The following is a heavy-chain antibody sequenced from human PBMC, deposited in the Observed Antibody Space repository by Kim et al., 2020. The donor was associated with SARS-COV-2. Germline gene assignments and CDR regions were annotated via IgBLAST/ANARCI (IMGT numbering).Heavy chain of an antibody. J-gene: IGHJ6*01. V-gene: IGHV3-23*01. CDR1: GFTFSNSA. CDR3: DCSLGLGTGVAV. Sequence: GGSLRLSCAASGFTFSNSAMPWVRQAPGKGLEWVSAIGIGADNSYSVYAARGKFIFTIDNDKTTMPPQLHIMSVKTAATAFYDCSLGLGTGVAVW. D-gene: IGHD3-22*01. CDR2: IGIGADNS.